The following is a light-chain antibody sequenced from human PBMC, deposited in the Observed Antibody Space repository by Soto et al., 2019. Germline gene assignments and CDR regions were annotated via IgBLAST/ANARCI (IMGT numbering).Light chain of an antibody. CDR1: SCNIGCNY. Sequence: QSVLTQPPSASGTPGQRVTISCSGSSCNIGCNYVYWYQQLPGTAPNLLIYRNNQRPSGVPDRFSGSKSGNSASLAISGLRAEDEADYYCAAWADGLSGHWVFGGGTKLTVL. V-gene: IGLV1-47*01. J-gene: IGLJ3*02. CDR2: RNN. CDR3: AAWADGLSGHWV.